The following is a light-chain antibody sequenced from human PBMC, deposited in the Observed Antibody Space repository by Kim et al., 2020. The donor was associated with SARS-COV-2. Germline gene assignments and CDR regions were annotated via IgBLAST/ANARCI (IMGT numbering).Light chain of an antibody. V-gene: IGKV1D-16*01. J-gene: IGKJ1*01. CDR2: AAS. Sequence: DIQMTQSPSSLSASVGDRITITCRASQGISSWLAWYQQKPEKAPKCLIYAASSLQSGVPSRFSGSGSGTDFTLTISNLQPEDFATYYCQQYDSYPRAFGQGTRVDIK. CDR1: QGISSW. CDR3: QQYDSYPRA.